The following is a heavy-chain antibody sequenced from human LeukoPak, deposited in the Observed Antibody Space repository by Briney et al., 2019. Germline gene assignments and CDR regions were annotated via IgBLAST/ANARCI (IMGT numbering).Heavy chain of an antibody. Sequence: SETLSLTCTVSGGSISSYYWSWIRQPPGKGLEWIGSIYYSGSTYYNPSLKSRVTISVDTSKNQFSLKLSSVTAADTAVYYCARQEYSSSWFFDYWGQGTLVTVSS. V-gene: IGHV4-59*05. J-gene: IGHJ4*02. D-gene: IGHD6-13*01. CDR3: ARQEYSSSWFFDY. CDR2: IYYSGST. CDR1: GGSISSYY.